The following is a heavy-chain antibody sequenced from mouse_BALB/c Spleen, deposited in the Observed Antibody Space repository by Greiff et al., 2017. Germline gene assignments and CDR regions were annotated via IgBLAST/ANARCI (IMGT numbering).Heavy chain of an antibody. CDR3: ARSLTTVGYYAMDY. CDR1: GYTFTDYA. Sequence: QVQLQQSGAELVRPGVSVKISCKGSGYTFTDYAMHWVKQSHAKSLEWIGVISTYYGDASYNQKFKGKATMTVDKSSSTAYMELARLTSEDSAIYYYARSLTTVGYYAMDYWGQGTSVTVSS. CDR2: ISTYYGDA. J-gene: IGHJ4*01. D-gene: IGHD1-1*01. V-gene: IGHV1S137*01.